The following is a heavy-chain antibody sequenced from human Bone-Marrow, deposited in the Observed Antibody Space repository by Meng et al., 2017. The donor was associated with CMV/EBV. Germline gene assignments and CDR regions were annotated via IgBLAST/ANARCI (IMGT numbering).Heavy chain of an antibody. J-gene: IGHJ3*02. CDR2: ISYIGST. V-gene: IGHV4-61*01. D-gene: IGHD6-6*01. CDR1: GGSVSSGSYY. Sequence: SETLSLTCTVSGGSVSSGSYYWSWLRQPPGKGLEWIGYISYIGSTNYNPSLKSRVTISVDTSKNQFSLKLSSVTAADTAVYYCARHKSGSSSSRWDDAFDIWGQGTMVTVSS. CDR3: ARHKSGSSSSRWDDAFDI.